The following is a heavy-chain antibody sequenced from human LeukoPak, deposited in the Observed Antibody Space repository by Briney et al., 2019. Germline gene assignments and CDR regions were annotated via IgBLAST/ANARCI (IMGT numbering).Heavy chain of an antibody. CDR1: GGTFSSYA. J-gene: IGHJ6*03. CDR2: IIPIFGTA. Sequence: SVKVSCKASGGTFSSYAISWVRQAPGQGLEWMGGIIPIFGTANYAQKFQGRVTITADESTSTAYMELSSLSSEDTAVYYCARGHLLLGYCSGGSCYSDYYYYMDVWGEGTTVTISS. V-gene: IGHV1-69*13. CDR3: ARGHLLLGYCSGGSCYSDYYYYMDV. D-gene: IGHD2-15*01.